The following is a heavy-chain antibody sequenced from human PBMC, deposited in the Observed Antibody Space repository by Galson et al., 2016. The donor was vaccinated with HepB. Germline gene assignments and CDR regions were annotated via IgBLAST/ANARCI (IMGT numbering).Heavy chain of an antibody. D-gene: IGHD5-12*01. CDR1: GFTFIDYA. V-gene: IGHV3-23*01. J-gene: IGHJ6*02. CDR3: AKDPYFRYSLNYGMDV. CDR2: ISGSGGST. Sequence: SLRLSCAVSGFTFIDYAMSWLRQAPGKGLEWVSGISGSGGSTFYADSVKGRFIISRDNSKNTLYMQTNSLRAEDTAVYYCAKDPYFRYSLNYGMDVWGQGTTVTVSS.